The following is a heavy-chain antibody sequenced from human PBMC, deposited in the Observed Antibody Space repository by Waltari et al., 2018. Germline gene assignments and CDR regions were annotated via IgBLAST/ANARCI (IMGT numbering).Heavy chain of an antibody. CDR1: GYTFTGYY. D-gene: IGHD4-17*01. V-gene: IGHV1-2*02. Sequence: QVQLVQSGAEVKKPGASVKVSCKASGYTFTGYYIHWVRQAPGQGLEWMGWINPKSGGTNYAKKFRGRVTMTRDTSISTDYMGLSSLTSDDTAVYYGARVSATTVVTSFDYWGQGTLVTVSS. CDR3: ARVSATTVVTSFDY. J-gene: IGHJ4*02. CDR2: INPKSGGT.